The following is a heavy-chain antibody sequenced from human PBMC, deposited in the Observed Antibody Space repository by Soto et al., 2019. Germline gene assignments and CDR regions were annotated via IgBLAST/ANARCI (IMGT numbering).Heavy chain of an antibody. CDR2: TFYRSKWSN. Sequence: SQTLSLTCAISGDSVSSTSVAWNWIRQSPSRGLEWLGRTFYRSKWSNDYAVSVRGRMTINSDTSKNQFSLHLNSVTPEDTAVYYCARAPPSGYCFDYWGQGIPVTVS. V-gene: IGHV6-1*01. J-gene: IGHJ4*02. CDR1: GDSVSSTSVA. D-gene: IGHD1-26*01. CDR3: ARAPPSGYCFDY.